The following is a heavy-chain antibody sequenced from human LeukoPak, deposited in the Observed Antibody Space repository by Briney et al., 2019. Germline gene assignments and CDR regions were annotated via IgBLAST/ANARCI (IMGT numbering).Heavy chain of an antibody. CDR1: GSTFTSYG. J-gene: IGHJ3*02. V-gene: IGHV1-18*01. CDR2: ISAYNGNT. Sequence: GASVKVSCKAAGSTFTSYGISWVRQAPGQGLEWMGWISAYNGNTNYAKKLQGRVTITTDTSTSTAYMELRSLRSDDTAVYYCARSSYYDILTGYAFDIWGQGTMVTVSS. D-gene: IGHD3-9*01. CDR3: ARSSYYDILTGYAFDI.